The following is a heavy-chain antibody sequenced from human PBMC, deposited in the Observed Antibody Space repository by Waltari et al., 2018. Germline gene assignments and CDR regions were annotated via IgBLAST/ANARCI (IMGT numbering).Heavy chain of an antibody. CDR1: GFTFSSYA. Sequence: QVQLVESGGGVVQPGSSLSLSCAASGFTFSSYAMHWVRQAPGKGLAWVAVISYDGSNKIYADSVTGGVTNVRDNSKKTMYRKRNSLRAVDTAVYYCARDRIGPHNYYDSSWPPHYWGQGTLVTVSS. CDR2: ISYDGSNK. V-gene: IGHV3-30-3*01. D-gene: IGHD3-22*01. CDR3: ARDRIGPHNYYDSSWPPHY. J-gene: IGHJ4*02.